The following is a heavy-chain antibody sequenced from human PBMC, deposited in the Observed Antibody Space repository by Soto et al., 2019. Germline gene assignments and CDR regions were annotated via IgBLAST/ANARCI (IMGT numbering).Heavy chain of an antibody. CDR2: IDPRDSVT. CDR1: VYILTNFW. V-gene: IGHV5-10-1*01. J-gene: IGHJ3*01. Sequence: GESPKIPYTGSVYILTNFWVNRELQIPGKGRDWMVRIDPRDSVTTYNPSFQDHFSMSSDKSINTAYLQWSSLKASDTAMYYCAAGGDASGHHAFDVWGLGTMVTVSS. D-gene: IGHD6-19*01. CDR3: AAGGDASGHHAFDV.